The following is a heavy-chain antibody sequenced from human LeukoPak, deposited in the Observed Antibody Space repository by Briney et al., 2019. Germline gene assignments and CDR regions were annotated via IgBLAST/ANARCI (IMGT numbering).Heavy chain of an antibody. Sequence: ASVKVSCKASGYTFTSYGITWVRQAPGQRLEWMGWISAYNGNTNYAQKLQGRVTMTTDTSTNTAYMELRSLRSDDTAVYYCATSYYYDSSGYPSYFDYWGQGTLVTVSS. CDR2: ISAYNGNT. CDR3: ATSYYYDSSGYPSYFDY. CDR1: GYTFTSYG. V-gene: IGHV1-18*01. J-gene: IGHJ4*02. D-gene: IGHD3-22*01.